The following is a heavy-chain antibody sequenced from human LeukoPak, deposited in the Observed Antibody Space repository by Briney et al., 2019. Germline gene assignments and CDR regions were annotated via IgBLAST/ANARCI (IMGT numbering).Heavy chain of an antibody. D-gene: IGHD3-9*01. J-gene: IGHJ5*02. CDR2: IYPGNSDT. Sequence: GESLKISCRASGYSFTSYWIGWVRQMPGKGLEWMGIIYPGNSDTRYGPSFRGQVTISADRSISSAYLQWSSLKASDTAIYYCARTPILTGYTSFDPWGQGTLVTVSS. CDR1: GYSFTSYW. V-gene: IGHV5-51*01. CDR3: ARTPILTGYTSFDP.